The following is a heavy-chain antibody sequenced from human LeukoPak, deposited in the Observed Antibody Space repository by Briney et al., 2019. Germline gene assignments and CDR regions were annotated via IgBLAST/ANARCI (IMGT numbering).Heavy chain of an antibody. CDR2: ISSSGSTI. CDR3: AREIYDRSGYYMDV. Sequence: GGSLRLSCAASGFTFSSYEMNWVRQAPGKGLEWVSYISSSGSTIYYADSVKGRFTISRDNAKKSLYLQMNSLRAEDTAVYYCAREIYDRSGYYMDVWGKGTTVTISS. CDR1: GFTFSSYE. D-gene: IGHD3-22*01. J-gene: IGHJ6*03. V-gene: IGHV3-48*03.